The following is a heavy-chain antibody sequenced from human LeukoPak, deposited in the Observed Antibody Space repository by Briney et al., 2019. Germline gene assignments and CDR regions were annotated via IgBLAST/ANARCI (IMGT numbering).Heavy chain of an antibody. CDR2: IIPIFGTA. Sequence: SVKVSCKXSGGTFSSYAISWVRQAPGQGLEWMGGIIPIFGTANYAQKFQGRVTITTDESTSTAYMELSSLRSEDTAVYYCARDVPQSHAFDIWGQGTMVTVSS. V-gene: IGHV1-69*05. CDR3: ARDVPQSHAFDI. J-gene: IGHJ3*02. CDR1: GGTFSSYA.